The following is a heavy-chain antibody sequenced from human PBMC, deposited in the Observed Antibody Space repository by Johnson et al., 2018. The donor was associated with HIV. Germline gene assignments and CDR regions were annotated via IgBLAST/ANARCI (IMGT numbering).Heavy chain of an antibody. V-gene: IGHV3-30*04. CDR2: ISYDGSNK. CDR1: GFTFSSYD. J-gene: IGHJ3*02. D-gene: IGHD3-22*01. CDR3: AGAYYYDSSGYYDAFDI. Sequence: QVQLVESGGGLVQPGRSLRLSCAASGFTFSSYDMHWVRQAPGKGLEWVAVISYDGSNKYYADSVKGRFIISRDNAKNSLFLQMNSLRAEDTAVYYCAGAYYYDSSGYYDAFDIWGQGTMVTVSS.